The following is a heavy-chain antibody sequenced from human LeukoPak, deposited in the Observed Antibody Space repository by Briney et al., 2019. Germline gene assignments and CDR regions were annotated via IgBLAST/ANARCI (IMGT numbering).Heavy chain of an antibody. V-gene: IGHV3-9*01. CDR1: RFTFDDYA. D-gene: IGHD3-22*01. CDR2: ISWNSGSI. CDR3: AKDRYYYDSSGQFDY. Sequence: GGSLRLSCAASRFTFDDYAMHWVRQAPGKGLEWVSGISWNSGSIGYADSVKGRFTISRDNAKNSLYLQMNSLRAEDTALYYCAKDRYYYDSSGQFDYWGQGTLVTVSS. J-gene: IGHJ4*02.